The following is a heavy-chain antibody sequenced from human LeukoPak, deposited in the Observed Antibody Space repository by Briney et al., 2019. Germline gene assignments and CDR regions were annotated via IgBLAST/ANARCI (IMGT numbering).Heavy chain of an antibody. CDR3: ANNXPYDY. J-gene: IGHJ4*02. CDR1: GFTVSSNY. Sequence: GGSLRLSCAASGFTVSSNYMSWVRQAPGKGLEWVSVIYSGGSTYYADSVRGRFTISRDKSNNTLYLQMNSLRTEDTAVYYCANNXPYDYWGQGTLVTVSS. CDR2: IYSGGST. D-gene: IGHD1/OR15-1a*01. V-gene: IGHV3-53*01.